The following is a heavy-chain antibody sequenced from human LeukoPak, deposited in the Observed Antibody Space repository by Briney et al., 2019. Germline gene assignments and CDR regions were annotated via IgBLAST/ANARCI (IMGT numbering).Heavy chain of an antibody. J-gene: IGHJ4*02. D-gene: IGHD4-23*01. V-gene: IGHV3-43*02. CDR3: AKDHVYGGADD. Sequence: PGGSLRLSCAASGFTFNRYAMHWVRQAPGKGLGWVGLISGDGITTYYLDSVKGRFTISRDNSKNSLYLHMNSLRSEDTALYYCAKDHVYGGADDWGQGTLVTVSS. CDR1: GFTFNRYA. CDR2: ISGDGITT.